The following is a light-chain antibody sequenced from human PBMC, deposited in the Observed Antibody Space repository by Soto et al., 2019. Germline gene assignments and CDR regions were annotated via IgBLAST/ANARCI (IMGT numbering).Light chain of an antibody. V-gene: IGLV2-23*01. CDR1: SSDVGSYNL. CDR2: EGS. CDR3: CSYAGGSTVV. Sequence: QSVLTQPASVSGSPGQSITISCTGTSSDVGSYNLVSWYQQHPGKAPKLMIYEGSKRPSGVSNRFSGSKAGNTASQTISGLLAQDEADYYCCSYAGGSTVVFGGGTKLTVL. J-gene: IGLJ2*01.